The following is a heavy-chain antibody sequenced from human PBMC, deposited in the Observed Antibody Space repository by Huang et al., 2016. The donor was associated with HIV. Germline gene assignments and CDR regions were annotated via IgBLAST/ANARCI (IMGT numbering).Heavy chain of an antibody. D-gene: IGHD3-10*01. CDR1: GGSIRSDNYY. J-gene: IGHJ4*02. CDR3: ARLPGSITMIRGVITDPY. CDR2: IYYSGSA. Sequence: QLQLQESGPGLVKPSETLSLTCTVSGGSIRSDNYYWGWIRQPPGKGLEWIGSIYYSGSAYYSPSPKMRVTITVDTSQNQFSLKMRSVTAADTAVYYCARLPGSITMIRGVITDPYWGQGTLVTVSS. V-gene: IGHV4-39*01.